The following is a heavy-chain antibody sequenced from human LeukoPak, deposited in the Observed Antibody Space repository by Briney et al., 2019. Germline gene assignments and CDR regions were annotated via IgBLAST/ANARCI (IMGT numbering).Heavy chain of an antibody. V-gene: IGHV1-2*06. CDR2: INPKSGGT. D-gene: IGHD3-10*01. CDR3: ARGPDGDY. Sequence: ASVKVSCKASGYTFTDYYMHWVRQAPGQGLAWMGRINPKSGGTNYAQKFQGRVTMTRDTSISTAYMELIRLRSDDTAVYYCARGPDGDYWGQGTLVTVSS. J-gene: IGHJ4*02. CDR1: GYTFTDYY.